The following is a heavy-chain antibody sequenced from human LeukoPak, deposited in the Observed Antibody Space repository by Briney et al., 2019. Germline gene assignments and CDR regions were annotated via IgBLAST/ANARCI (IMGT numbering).Heavy chain of an antibody. Sequence: GALRLSCAVSGLTFSNAWMSWVRQAVAKGLEWVGRIKSSTVGGTTEYAAPVKGRFTISRDDSKNTVYLQMNSLKTEDTAVYYCTTGPGNSGYWGQGTLVTVSS. CDR1: GLTFSNAW. J-gene: IGHJ4*02. V-gene: IGHV3-15*01. D-gene: IGHD4-23*01. CDR3: TTGPGNSGY. CDR2: IKSSTVGGTT.